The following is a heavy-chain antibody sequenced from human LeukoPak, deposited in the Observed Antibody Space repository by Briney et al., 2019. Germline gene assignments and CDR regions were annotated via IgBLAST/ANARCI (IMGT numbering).Heavy chain of an antibody. CDR3: ARDTFYSSGVYGLDV. CDR1: GFIFSSYG. V-gene: IGHV3-33*01. Sequence: GGSLRLSCAASGFIFSSYGMHWVRQAPGKGLEWVAVIYYDGSNKYYADSVRGRFTISRDNSRNTLFLQMSSLRAEDTAVYYCARDTFYSSGVYGLDVWGQGTTVTVSS. J-gene: IGHJ6*02. CDR2: IYYDGSNK. D-gene: IGHD3-22*01.